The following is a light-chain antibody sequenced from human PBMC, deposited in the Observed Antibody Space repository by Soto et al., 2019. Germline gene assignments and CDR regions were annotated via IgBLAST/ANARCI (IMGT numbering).Light chain of an antibody. CDR2: GAS. V-gene: IGKV3D-15*01. CDR1: QSVSSN. J-gene: IGKJ1*01. CDR3: QQYDSLRWT. Sequence: EIVMTQSPATLSVSPGERATLSCSASQSVSSNLAWYQQKPGQAPRLLIYGASTRTAGIPDRFTGSGSGTDFTLTISRLEPEDFAVYYCQQYDSLRWTFGLGTKVDI.